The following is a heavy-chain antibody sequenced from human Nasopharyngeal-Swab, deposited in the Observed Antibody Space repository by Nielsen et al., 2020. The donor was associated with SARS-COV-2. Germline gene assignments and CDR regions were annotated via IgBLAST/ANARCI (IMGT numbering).Heavy chain of an antibody. D-gene: IGHD6-13*01. V-gene: IGHV3-74*01. CDR2: INEDGSST. J-gene: IGHJ4*02. CDR1: GFTFSSYW. Sequence: GGSLRLSCAASGFTFSSYWMHWVRQAPGKGLVWVSRINEDGSSTSYADSLKGRFTISRDNAKNTLYLQMNSLSAEDTAVYYCIRAGSFRHDYWGQGTLVTVSS. CDR3: IRAGSFRHDY.